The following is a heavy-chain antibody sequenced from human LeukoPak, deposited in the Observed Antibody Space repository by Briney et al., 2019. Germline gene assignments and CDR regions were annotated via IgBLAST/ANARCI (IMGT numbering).Heavy chain of an antibody. V-gene: IGHV3-74*01. D-gene: IGHD2-21*02. CDR3: ARELPREVTLDY. Sequence: TGGSLRLSCAVSGFTFISYGMQWVRQAAGKGLAWVSRINTDGSSTAYADSVKGRFTISRDNAKNTLYLQMNSLRAEDTAVYYCARELPREVTLDYWGQGTLITVSS. J-gene: IGHJ4*01. CDR1: GFTFISYG. CDR2: INTDGSST.